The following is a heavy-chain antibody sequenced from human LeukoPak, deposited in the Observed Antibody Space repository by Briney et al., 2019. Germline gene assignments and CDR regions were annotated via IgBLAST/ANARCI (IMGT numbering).Heavy chain of an antibody. V-gene: IGHV4-61*02. CDR3: ARGVVTDDYYMDV. J-gene: IGHJ6*03. CDR1: GGSITSGRYY. Sequence: SQTLSLTCSVSGGSITSGRYYWTWIRQPAGKGLEWIGRLYTNDNTNYDPSLESRVSISVDTSRSQFYLQLTSVTAADTAVYFCARGVVTDDYYMDVWGKGITVIVSS. CDR2: LYTNDNT. D-gene: IGHD2-21*02.